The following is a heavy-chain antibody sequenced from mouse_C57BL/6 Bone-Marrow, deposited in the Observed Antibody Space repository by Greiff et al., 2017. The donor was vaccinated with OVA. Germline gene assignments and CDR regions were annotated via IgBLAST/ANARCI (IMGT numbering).Heavy chain of an antibody. CDR1: GYTFTSYW. CDR3: ARSSIYYYGSSYEDFDY. J-gene: IGHJ2*01. Sequence: VKLQQPGAELVKPGASVKMSCKASGYTFTSYWITWVKQRPGQGLEWIGDIYPGSGSTNYNEKFKSKATLTVDTSSSTAYMQLSSLTSEDSAVYYCARSSIYYYGSSYEDFDYWGQGTTLTVSS. D-gene: IGHD1-1*01. CDR2: IYPGSGST. V-gene: IGHV1-55*01.